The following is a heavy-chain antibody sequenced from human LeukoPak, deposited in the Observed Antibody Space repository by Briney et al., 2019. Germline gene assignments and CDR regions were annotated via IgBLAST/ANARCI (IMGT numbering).Heavy chain of an antibody. CDR1: GFTFNLYS. Sequence: GGSLRLSCAASGFTFNLYSMNWVRQAPGKGLEWVSYISSSSTTIYYADSVKGRFTISRDKAKNSLFLQMNSLRDEDTALYYCARDVGRGDGMDVWGLGTTVTVSS. J-gene: IGHJ6*02. V-gene: IGHV3-48*02. CDR2: ISSSSTTI. CDR3: ARDVGRGDGMDV.